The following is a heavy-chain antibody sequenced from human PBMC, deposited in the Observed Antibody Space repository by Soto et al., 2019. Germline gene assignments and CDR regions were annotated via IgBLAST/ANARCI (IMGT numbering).Heavy chain of an antibody. D-gene: IGHD1-7*01. Sequence: QVQLVQSGAEVKKPGSSVKVSCKASGGTLRSSAISWVRQAPGQGLEWMGGIIPIFGTANYAQQFQGRVTITADDSTSTADMALSSLRSEATAVYYCARAAQPYITETTFWFDPCGQGTLVTVSA. CDR2: IIPIFGTA. V-gene: IGHV1-69*01. CDR3: ARAAQPYITETTFWFDP. CDR1: GGTLRSSA. J-gene: IGHJ5*02.